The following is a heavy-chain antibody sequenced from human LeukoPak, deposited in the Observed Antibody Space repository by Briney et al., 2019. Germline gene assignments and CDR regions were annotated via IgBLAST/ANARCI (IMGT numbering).Heavy chain of an antibody. CDR1: GFTFSGSA. Sequence: PGGSLKLSCAASGFTFSGSAMHWVRQASGKGLEWVGRIRSKANSYATAYAASVKGRFTISRDDSKNTAYLQMNSLKTEDTTVYYCTRHADTMVRGVPTDYWGQGTLVTVSS. D-gene: IGHD3-10*01. V-gene: IGHV3-73*01. J-gene: IGHJ4*02. CDR2: IRSKANSYAT. CDR3: TRHADTMVRGVPTDY.